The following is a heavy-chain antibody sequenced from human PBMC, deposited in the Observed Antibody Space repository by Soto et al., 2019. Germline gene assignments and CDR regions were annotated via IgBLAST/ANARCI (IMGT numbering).Heavy chain of an antibody. D-gene: IGHD7-27*01. V-gene: IGHV3-23*01. CDR1: GFTFSSYA. J-gene: IGHJ2*01. CDR3: AKDGPLTGDSGSYWYFDL. Sequence: GGSLRLSCAASGFTFSSYAMSWVRQAPGKGLEWVSAISGSGGSTYYADSGKGRFTISRDNSKNTLYLQMNSLRAEDTAVYYCAKDGPLTGDSGSYWYFDLWGRGTLVTVSS. CDR2: ISGSGGST.